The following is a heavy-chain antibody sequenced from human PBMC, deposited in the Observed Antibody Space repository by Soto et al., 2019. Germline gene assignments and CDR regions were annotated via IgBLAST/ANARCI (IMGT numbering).Heavy chain of an antibody. J-gene: IGHJ4*02. D-gene: IGHD5-12*01. V-gene: IGHV4-59*01. Sequence: PSETLSLTCTVSGGSISSYYWSWIRQPPGKGLEWIGYIYYSGSTNYNPSLKSRVTISVDTSKNQFSLKLSSVTAADTAVYYCARARRDGYNLSWGQGTLVTVSS. CDR1: GGSISSYY. CDR2: IYYSGST. CDR3: ARARRDGYNLS.